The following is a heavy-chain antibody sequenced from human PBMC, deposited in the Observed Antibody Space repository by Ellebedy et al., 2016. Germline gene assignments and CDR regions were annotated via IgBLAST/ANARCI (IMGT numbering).Heavy chain of an antibody. CDR2: ISKDGDGK. J-gene: IGHJ4*02. V-gene: IGHV3-30*18. D-gene: IGHD4-23*01. Sequence: GGSLRLXCAASGFAFHSFSMHWVRQTPAKGLEWVAVISKDGDGKHILDSVRDRLTISRDNSMNTLYLQMDSLRREDTAVYFCAKEDGGHSQIDYWGQGTPVIIAS. CDR1: GFAFHSFS. CDR3: AKEDGGHSQIDY.